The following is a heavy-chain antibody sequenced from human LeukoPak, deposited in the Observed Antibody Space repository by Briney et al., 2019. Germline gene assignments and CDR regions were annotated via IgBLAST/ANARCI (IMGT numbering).Heavy chain of an antibody. CDR2: ISAYNGNT. V-gene: IGHV1-18*01. CDR1: GYTFTSYG. CDR3: WLRGGLQLGDDAFDI. Sequence: ASVKVSCKASGYTFTSYGISRVRQAPGQGVEWMGWISAYNGNTNYAQKLQGRVTMTTDTSMSTAYMELRSLRSDDTAVYYCWLRGGLQLGDDAFDIWGQERMVTVSS. J-gene: IGHJ3*02. D-gene: IGHD2-2*01.